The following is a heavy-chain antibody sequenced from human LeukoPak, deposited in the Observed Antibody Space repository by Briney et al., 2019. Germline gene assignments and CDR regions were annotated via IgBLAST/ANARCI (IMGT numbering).Heavy chain of an antibody. CDR2: INPSDGAT. Sequence: ASVKVSCKASGYSFTIYYIRWGRQAPGQGLGWMGKINPSDGATTYAHKFQGGVTMTRDMSTTTVYMARRRLTSEDTAVYIGRRQHGGGRSGNLGGLFASYYTYYYMDVWGRGTTVTFSS. CDR3: RRQHGGGRSGNLGGLFASYYTYYYMDV. V-gene: IGHV1-46*01. J-gene: IGHJ6*03. D-gene: IGHD3-16*01. CDR1: GYSFTIYY.